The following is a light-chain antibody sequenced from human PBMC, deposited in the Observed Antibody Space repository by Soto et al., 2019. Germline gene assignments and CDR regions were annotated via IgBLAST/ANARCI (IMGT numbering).Light chain of an antibody. V-gene: IGKV1-5*03. CDR3: QQYNSYPT. CDR1: QSISSW. J-gene: IGKJ4*01. Sequence: DIQMTQSPSTLSASVGDRVTITCRASQSISSWLAWYQQKPGKAPKLLIYKASSLESGVPSRFSGSGSGKKFTLTISSLQPDDFATYYCQQYNSYPTFGGGTKVEIK. CDR2: KAS.